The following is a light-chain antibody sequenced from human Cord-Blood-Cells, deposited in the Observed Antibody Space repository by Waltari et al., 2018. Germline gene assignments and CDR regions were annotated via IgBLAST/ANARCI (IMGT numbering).Light chain of an antibody. CDR3: QQYYSNPLT. CDR1: QSVLYSSNNKNY. J-gene: IGKJ3*01. V-gene: IGKV4-1*01. CDR2: CAA. Sequence: DIVMTQSPDSLAVSLGERATINCKSSQSVLYSSNNKNYLAWYQQKPGQPPKLLIYCAATREAVVPDRVSGSGSGTDFTLTISSLQAEYVAVYYCQQYYSNPLTFGPGTKVDI.